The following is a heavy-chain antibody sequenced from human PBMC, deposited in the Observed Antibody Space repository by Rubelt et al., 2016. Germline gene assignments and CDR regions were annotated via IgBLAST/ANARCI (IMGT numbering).Heavy chain of an antibody. Sequence: QITLKESSPTLVKPTQTLTLTCTFSGSSLSPSGVGVGWIRQPPGKALEWLALIYWDDDKRYRPSLKSSLTIPKGTSKNQVVLKMTNMEPVETATYYCAHVASPGIAEPSWGQGTPVTVSS. J-gene: IGHJ5*02. D-gene: IGHD6-13*01. CDR1: GSSLSPSGVG. CDR2: IYWDDDK. CDR3: AHVASPGIAEPS. V-gene: IGHV2-5*02.